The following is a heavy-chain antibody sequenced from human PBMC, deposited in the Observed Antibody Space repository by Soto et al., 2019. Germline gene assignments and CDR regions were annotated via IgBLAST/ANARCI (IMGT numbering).Heavy chain of an antibody. CDR2: INAGNGNT. CDR3: ARDPGYSYGYN. Sequence: QVQLVQSGAEVKKPGASVKVSCKASGYTFTSYAMHWVRQAPGQRLEWMGWINAGNGNTKYSQKFRGRVTITRDTSASTAYMELSSLRSDDTAVYYCARDPGYSYGYNWGQGTLVTVYS. J-gene: IGHJ4*02. CDR1: GYTFTSYA. V-gene: IGHV1-3*01. D-gene: IGHD5-18*01.